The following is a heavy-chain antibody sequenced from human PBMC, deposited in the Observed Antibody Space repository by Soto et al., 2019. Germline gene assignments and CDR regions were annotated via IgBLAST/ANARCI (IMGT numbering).Heavy chain of an antibody. CDR2: IIPIFGTA. J-gene: IGHJ4*02. D-gene: IGHD3-9*01. CDR3: ERSYDILTGYYTFDY. CDR1: GGTFSSYA. V-gene: IGHV1-69*13. Sequence: SSVKVSCKASGGTFSSYAISWVRQAPGQGLEWMGGIIPIFGTANYAQKFQGRVTITAEESTRTAYMELRSRTLEATAVYYCERSYDILTGYYTFDYWGQGTLFTVS.